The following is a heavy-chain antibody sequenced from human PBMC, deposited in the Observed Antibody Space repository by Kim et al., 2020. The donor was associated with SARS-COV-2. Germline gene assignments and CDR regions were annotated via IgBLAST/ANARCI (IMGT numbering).Heavy chain of an antibody. D-gene: IGHD3-16*02. Sequence: SETLSLTCAVYGGSFSGYYWSWIRQPPGKGLEWIGEINHSGSTNYNPSLKSRVTISVDTSKNQFSLKLSSVTAADTAVYYRARGLNYVWGSYRALRFDPWGQGTLVTVSS. CDR2: INHSGST. J-gene: IGHJ5*02. V-gene: IGHV4-34*01. CDR1: GGSFSGYY. CDR3: ARGLNYVWGSYRALRFDP.